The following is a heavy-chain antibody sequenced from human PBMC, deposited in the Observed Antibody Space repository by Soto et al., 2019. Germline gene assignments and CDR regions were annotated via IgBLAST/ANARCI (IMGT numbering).Heavy chain of an antibody. J-gene: IGHJ6*03. D-gene: IGHD3-10*01. V-gene: IGHV4-59*01. CDR3: ARDSGDSWGPYYYYYMDV. CDR1: GGSISSYY. CDR2: IYYSGST. Sequence: SETLSLTCTVSGGSISSYYWSWIRQPPGKGLEWIGYIYYSGSTNYNPSLKSRVTISVDTSKNQFSLKLSSVTAADTAVYYCARDSGDSWGPYYYYYMDVWGKGTTVTVSS.